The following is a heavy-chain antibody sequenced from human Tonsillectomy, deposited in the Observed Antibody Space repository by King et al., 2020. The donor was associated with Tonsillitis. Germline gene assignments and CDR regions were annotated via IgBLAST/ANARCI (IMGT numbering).Heavy chain of an antibody. J-gene: IGHJ4*02. Sequence: QLQESGPGLVKPSETLSLTCTVSGCSISSSRYYWGGIRQPPGKGLEWIGSIYYSGSTYYNPSLKGRVNISVDTSKNQFYVKLSSVTAADTAVYYCARGTFKAAVDSFDYWGQGTLVTVSS. CDR2: IYYSGST. CDR1: GCSISSSRYY. D-gene: IGHD6-13*01. V-gene: IGHV4-39*01. CDR3: ARGTFKAAVDSFDY.